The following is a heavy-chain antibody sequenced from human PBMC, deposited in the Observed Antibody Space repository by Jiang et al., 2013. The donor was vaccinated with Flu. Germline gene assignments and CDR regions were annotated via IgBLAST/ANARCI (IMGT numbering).Heavy chain of an antibody. CDR2: IYYSGST. V-gene: IGHV4-39*02. CDR1: GGSISSSSYY. J-gene: IGHJ5*02. Sequence: GPGLVKPSETLSLTCTVSGGSISSSSYYWGWIRQPPGKGLEWIGSIYYSGSTYYNPSLKSRVTISVDTSKNQFSLKLSSVTAADTAVYYCAREERSKGAFDPWGQGTLVTVSS. CDR3: AREERSKGAFDP. D-gene: IGHD3-16*01.